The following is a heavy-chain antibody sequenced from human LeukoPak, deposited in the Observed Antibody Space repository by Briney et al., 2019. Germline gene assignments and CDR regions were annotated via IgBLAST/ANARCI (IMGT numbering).Heavy chain of an antibody. V-gene: IGHV3-30-3*01. D-gene: IGHD3-10*01. Sequence: GGSQRLSCAASGFTFSSYAMHWVRQAPGKGLEWVAVISYDGSNKYYADSVKGRFTISRDNSKNTLYLQMNSLRAEDTAVYYCAREAVFGSFDYWGQGTLVTVSS. CDR3: AREAVFGSFDY. CDR1: GFTFSSYA. CDR2: ISYDGSNK. J-gene: IGHJ4*02.